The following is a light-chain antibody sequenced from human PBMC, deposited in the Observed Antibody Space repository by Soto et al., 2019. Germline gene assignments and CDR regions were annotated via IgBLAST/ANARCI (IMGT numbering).Light chain of an antibody. J-gene: IGKJ1*01. CDR2: GAS. CDR1: QSINTY. V-gene: IGKV1-39*01. Sequence: DIQMTQSPSSLSASVGDRVTITCRTSQSINTYLNWYQQKPGKAPNLLIYGASSLQSGVPLRFSGSGSGTDFTLTISSLEPEDVATYYCQESYSVHWGTCGQGTKVEIK. CDR3: QESYSVHWGT.